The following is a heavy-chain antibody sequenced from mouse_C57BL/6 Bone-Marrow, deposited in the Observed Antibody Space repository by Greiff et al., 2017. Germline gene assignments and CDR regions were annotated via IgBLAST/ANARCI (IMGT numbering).Heavy chain of an antibody. D-gene: IGHD1-1*01. J-gene: IGHJ3*01. CDR3: ARHSTVGFAY. CDR2: IDPSDSYT. Sequence: VQLQQPGAELVKPGASVKLSCKASGYTFTSYWMQWVKQRPGPGLEWIGEIDPSDSYTNYNQKFKGKATLTVDTSSSTAYMQLSSLTSEDSAVYYCARHSTVGFAYWGQGTLVTVSA. CDR1: GYTFTSYW. V-gene: IGHV1-50*01.